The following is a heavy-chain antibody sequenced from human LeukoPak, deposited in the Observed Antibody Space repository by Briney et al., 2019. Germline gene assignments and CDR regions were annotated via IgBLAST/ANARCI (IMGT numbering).Heavy chain of an antibody. CDR2: IRSRAYGGTT. V-gene: IGHV3-49*03. CDR1: GFTLGDYA. CDR3: TRYYDSSGYSV. J-gene: IGHJ6*02. D-gene: IGHD3-22*01. Sequence: PPRGSLRLSCTASGFTLGDYAMSWFRQAPGKGLEWVGFIRSRAYGGTTEYAASVKGRFTISRDDSKSIAYLQMNSLKTEDTAVYYCTRYYDSSGYSVWGQGTTVTVPS.